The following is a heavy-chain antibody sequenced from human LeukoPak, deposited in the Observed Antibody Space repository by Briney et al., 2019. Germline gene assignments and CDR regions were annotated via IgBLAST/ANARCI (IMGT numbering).Heavy chain of an antibody. J-gene: IGHJ3*02. CDR2: INAGNGNT. CDR1: GYTFTSYA. V-gene: IGHV1-3*01. D-gene: IGHD2-21*02. Sequence: GASVKVSCKASGYTFTSYAMHWVRQAPGQRLEWMGWINAGNGNTKYSQKFQGRVTITRDTSASTAYMELSSLRSEDTAVYYCARVAHVVVTAPPAFDIWGQGTMVTVSS. CDR3: ARVAHVVVTAPPAFDI.